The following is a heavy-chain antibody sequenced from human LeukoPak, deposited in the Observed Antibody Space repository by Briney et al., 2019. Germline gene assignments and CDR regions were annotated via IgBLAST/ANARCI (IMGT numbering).Heavy chain of an antibody. CDR1: GYSFTSYS. CDR3: ASTRSWHRYGYGY. Sequence: PGESLKISCKASGYSFTSYSIGSVRQMPGKGLEWMGIIHPGDSDTRYSPSFEGQVTISADKSISTAYLQWSSLKASDTAMYYCASTRSWHRYGYGYWGQGTLVTVSS. V-gene: IGHV5-51*01. J-gene: IGHJ4*02. CDR2: IHPGDSDT. D-gene: IGHD5-18*01.